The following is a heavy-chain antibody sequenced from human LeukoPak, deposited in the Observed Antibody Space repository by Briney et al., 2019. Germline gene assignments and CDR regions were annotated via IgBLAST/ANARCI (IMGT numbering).Heavy chain of an antibody. J-gene: IGHJ4*02. D-gene: IGHD3-10*01. V-gene: IGHV3-73*01. CDR2: IRSKANSYAT. Sequence: GGSLRLSCAASGFTFSGSAMHWVRQASGKGLEWVGRIRSKANSYATAYAASVKGRFTISRDDSKNTAYLQMNSLKTEDTAVYYCTVIITMVRGVIINYWGQGTLVTVSS. CDR1: GFTFSGSA. CDR3: TVIITMVRGVIINY.